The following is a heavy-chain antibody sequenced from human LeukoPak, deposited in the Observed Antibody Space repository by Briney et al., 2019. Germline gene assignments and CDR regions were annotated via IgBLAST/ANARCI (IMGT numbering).Heavy chain of an antibody. Sequence: PGGSLRLSCAASGFTFSSYAMSWIRQPPGKGLEWIGYIYYSGSTNYNPSLKSRVTISVDTSKNQFSLKLSSVTAADTAVYYCARYMVRGVVRFDYWGQGTLVTVSS. J-gene: IGHJ4*02. CDR2: IYYSGST. D-gene: IGHD3-10*01. CDR1: GFTFSSYA. V-gene: IGHV4-59*01. CDR3: ARYMVRGVVRFDY.